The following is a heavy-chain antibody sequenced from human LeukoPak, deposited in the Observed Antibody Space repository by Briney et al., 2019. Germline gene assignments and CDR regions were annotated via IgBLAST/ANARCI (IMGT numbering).Heavy chain of an antibody. J-gene: IGHJ4*02. CDR1: GFTFRSYG. CDR2: ICDSGPCT. V-gene: IGHV3-23*01. CDR3: ANRAAATLDY. Sequence: PGGSLRLSCAASGFTFRSYGMSWVRQAPGKGLQWVSSICDSGPCTYYADSVKGRFIISRDNSKNTLYLQMNSLRVEDTAIYYCANRAAATLDYWGRGTLVTVSS. D-gene: IGHD2-15*01.